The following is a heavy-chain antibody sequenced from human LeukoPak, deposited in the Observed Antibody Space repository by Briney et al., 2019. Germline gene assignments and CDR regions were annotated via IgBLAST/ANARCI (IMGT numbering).Heavy chain of an antibody. CDR3: AKVSSPYHYDSGGRNYYFDY. CDR2: LTGSGASA. Sequence: GGSLRLSCAASGFTFSSYAMSWVRQAPGKGLEWVSGLTGSGASAYYADSVKGRFTISRDNSKNTLYLQLNSLRAEDTAVYYCAKVSSPYHYDSGGRNYYFDYWGQGTLVTVSS. D-gene: IGHD3-22*01. J-gene: IGHJ4*02. CDR1: GFTFSSYA. V-gene: IGHV3-23*01.